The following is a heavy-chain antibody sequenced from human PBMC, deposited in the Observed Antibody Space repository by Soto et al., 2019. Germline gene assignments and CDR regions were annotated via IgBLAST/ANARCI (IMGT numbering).Heavy chain of an antibody. CDR2: IYYSGTT. Sequence: QVQLQESGPGLVKPSETLSLTCTVSGGSISTYYWSWIRQPPGRGLEWIGYIYYSGTTNYNPSLKSRLTITVNMPKNRYSARLASVTAADAPVYYCTRGRGDSWAKGTLVTVS. J-gene: IGHJ5*01. CDR3: TRGRGDS. CDR1: GGSISTYY. V-gene: IGHV4-59*01.